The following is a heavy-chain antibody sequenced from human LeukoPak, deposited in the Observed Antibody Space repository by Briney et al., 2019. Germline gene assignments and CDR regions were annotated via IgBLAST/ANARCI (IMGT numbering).Heavy chain of an antibody. D-gene: IGHD3-9*01. CDR3: AKDRTVLRYFDWLSHYYGMDV. J-gene: IGHJ6*02. V-gene: IGHV3-30*02. CDR2: IRYDGSNK. CDR1: GFTFSSYG. Sequence: PGGSLRLSCAASGFTFSSYGMHWVRQAPGKGLEWVAFIRYDGSNKYYADSVKGRFTISRDNSKNTLYLQMNSLRAEDTAVYYCAKDRTVLRYFDWLSHYYGMDVWGQGTTVTVSS.